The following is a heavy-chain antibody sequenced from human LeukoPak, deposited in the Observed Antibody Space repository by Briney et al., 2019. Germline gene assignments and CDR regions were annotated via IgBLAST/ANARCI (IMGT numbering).Heavy chain of an antibody. V-gene: IGHV1-8*01. CDR2: MNPNSGNT. CDR3: ARVQGGITYYDFWSGPYYYYGMDV. J-gene: IGHJ6*02. Sequence: ASVKVSCKASGYTFTSYDINWVRQATGQGLEWMGWMNPNSGNTGYAQKFQGRVTMTRNTSISTAYMELSSLRSEDTAVYYCARVQGGITYYDFWSGPYYYYGMDVWGQGTTVTVSS. CDR1: GYTFTSYD. D-gene: IGHD3-3*01.